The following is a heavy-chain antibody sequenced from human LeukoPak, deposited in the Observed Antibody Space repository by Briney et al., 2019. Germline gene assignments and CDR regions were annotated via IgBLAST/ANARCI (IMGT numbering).Heavy chain of an antibody. CDR2: IYSSGNT. V-gene: IGHV4-61*08. Sequence: SQTLSLTCTVSGDSISSGDYYWNWIRQTPGKGLEWIGSIYSSGNTNYNPSLKSRVTISVDTSKNQFSLMLTSVTAADTAVYYCARGVVITGLDYWGQGTLVTVSS. CDR3: ARGVVITGLDY. CDR1: GDSISSGDYY. D-gene: IGHD3-3*01. J-gene: IGHJ4*02.